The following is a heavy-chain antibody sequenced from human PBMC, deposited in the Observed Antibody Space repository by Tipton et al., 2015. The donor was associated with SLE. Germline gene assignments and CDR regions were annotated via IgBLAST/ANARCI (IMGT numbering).Heavy chain of an antibody. V-gene: IGHV4-39*07. D-gene: IGHD3-10*01. Sequence: LSCTVSGGSISSSSYYWGWIRQPPGKGLEWIGSIYYSGSTYYNPSLKSRVTISVDTSKNQFSLRLSSVTAADTAVYYCARDYYGSGFDAFDIWGQGTMVTVSS. CDR3: ARDYYGSGFDAFDI. J-gene: IGHJ3*02. CDR1: GGSISSSSYY. CDR2: IYYSGST.